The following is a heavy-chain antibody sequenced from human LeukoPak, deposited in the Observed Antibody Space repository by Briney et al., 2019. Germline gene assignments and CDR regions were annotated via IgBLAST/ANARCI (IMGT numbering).Heavy chain of an antibody. D-gene: IGHD5-24*01. CDR2: INPNSGGT. CDR1: GYTFTGYY. CDR3: ARDLTDGYNDTHDY. V-gene: IGHV1-2*02. Sequence: ASVKVSCKASGYTFTGYYMHWVRQAPGQGLAWMGWINPNSGGTNYAQKFQGRVTMTRDTSISTAYMELSRLRSDDTAVYYCARDLTDGYNDTHDYWGQGTLVTVSS. J-gene: IGHJ4*02.